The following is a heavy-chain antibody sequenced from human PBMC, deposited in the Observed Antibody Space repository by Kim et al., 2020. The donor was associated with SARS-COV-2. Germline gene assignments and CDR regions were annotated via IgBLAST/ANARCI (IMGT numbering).Heavy chain of an antibody. V-gene: IGHV3-53*01. D-gene: IGHD3-10*01. CDR2: IYSGGST. J-gene: IGHJ6*02. CDR3: ARDFDYGSGSYYPFYGMDV. CDR1: GFTVSSNY. Sequence: GGSLRLSCAASGFTVSSNYMSWVRQAPGKGLEWVSVIYSGGSTYYADSVKGRFTISRDNSKNTLYLQMNSLRAEDTAVYYCARDFDYGSGSYYPFYGMDVWGQGTTVTVSS.